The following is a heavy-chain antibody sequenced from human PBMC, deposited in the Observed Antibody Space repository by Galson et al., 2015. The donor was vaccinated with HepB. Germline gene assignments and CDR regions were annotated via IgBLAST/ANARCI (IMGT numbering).Heavy chain of an antibody. Sequence: SLRLSCAVSGFTVSSNFMTWVRQAPGKGLEWVSFIYRGGSTIYADSVKGRFTISRDNSKNTLYLQMDSLRAPDTAVYYCTRAQPTYMLAFDHWGQGILVTVSS. CDR3: TRAQPTYMLAFDH. CDR1: GFTVSSNF. D-gene: IGHD3-10*02. J-gene: IGHJ4*02. CDR2: IYRGGST. V-gene: IGHV3-66*01.